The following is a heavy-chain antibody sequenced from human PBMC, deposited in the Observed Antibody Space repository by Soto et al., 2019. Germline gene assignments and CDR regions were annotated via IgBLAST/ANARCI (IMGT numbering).Heavy chain of an antibody. CDR3: ASPKIAFYNWFDP. Sequence: QLQLQESGPGLVRPSETLSLTCTVSGGSISSSSYYWGWIRQPPGKGLEWIGSIYYSGSTYYTPSLASRAPXSXDXAKNRFSLKLSSVTSAGTAVYYCASPKIAFYNWFDPWGQGTLVTVSS. CDR1: GGSISSSSYY. D-gene: IGHD3-3*02. CDR2: IYYSGST. V-gene: IGHV4-39*01. J-gene: IGHJ5*02.